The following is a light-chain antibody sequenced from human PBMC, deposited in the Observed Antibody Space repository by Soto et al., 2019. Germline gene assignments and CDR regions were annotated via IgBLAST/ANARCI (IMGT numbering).Light chain of an antibody. J-gene: IGKJ4*01. CDR3: QQYSNLPPT. Sequence: DIVLTQSPGNLSLSPGERATLSCRASQSLTRNYLAWFRQKPGQAPKLLISGASTRATGIPDRFSGSGSGTDFTLTISRLEPEDFAVYFCQQYSNLPPTFGGGTKVEIK. CDR2: GAS. V-gene: IGKV3-20*01. CDR1: QSLTRNY.